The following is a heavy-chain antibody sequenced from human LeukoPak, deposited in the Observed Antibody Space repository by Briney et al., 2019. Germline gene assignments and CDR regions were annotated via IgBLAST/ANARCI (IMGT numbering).Heavy chain of an antibody. CDR2: IYHSGST. CDR3: ARHGRWVGPAGY. Sequence: SETLSLTCTVSGGSISNYYWSWIRQPPGKGLEWIGYIYHSGSTNYNPSLKSRVTISVDTSKNQFSLRLSSVTAADTAVYYCARHGRWVGPAGYWGQGTLVTVSS. V-gene: IGHV4-59*08. J-gene: IGHJ4*02. D-gene: IGHD4-23*01. CDR1: GGSISNYY.